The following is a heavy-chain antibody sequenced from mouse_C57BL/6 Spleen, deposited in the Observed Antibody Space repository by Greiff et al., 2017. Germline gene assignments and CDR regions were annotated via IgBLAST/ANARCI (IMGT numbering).Heavy chain of an antibody. CDR2: IYPGSGST. J-gene: IGHJ2*01. V-gene: IGHV1-55*01. Sequence: QVQLQQSGAELVKPGASVKMSCKASGYTFTSYCITWVKQRHGPGLEWIGDIYPGSGSTNYNEKFKSKATLTVDTSSSTAYMQLISQTSEDSGVYYCASWLHLDYWGQGTTLTVSS. CDR3: ASWLHLDY. CDR1: GYTFTSYC. D-gene: IGHD2-2*01.